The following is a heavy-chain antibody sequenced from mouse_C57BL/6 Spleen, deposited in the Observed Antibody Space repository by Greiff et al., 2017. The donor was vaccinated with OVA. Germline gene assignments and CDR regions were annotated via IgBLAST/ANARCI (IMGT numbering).Heavy chain of an antibody. CDR1: GYTFTSYW. CDR2: IYPSDSET. V-gene: IGHV1-61*01. D-gene: IGHD1-1*01. CDR3: ASPRYGSTYWYFDV. J-gene: IGHJ1*03. Sequence: QVQLQQPGAELVRPGSSVKLSCKASGYTFTSYWMAWVKQRPGQGLEWIGNIYPSDSETHYNHKFKDKATLTVDKASSTTYMQLSSLTSEDSAVYYCASPRYGSTYWYFDVWGTGTTVTVS.